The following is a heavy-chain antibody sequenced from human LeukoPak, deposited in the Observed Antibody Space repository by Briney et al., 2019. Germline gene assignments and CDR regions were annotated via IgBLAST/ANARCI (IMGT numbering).Heavy chain of an antibody. V-gene: IGHV1-69*13. Sequence: ASVKVSCKASGGTFSSYAISWVRQAPGQGLEWMGGIIPIFGTANYAQKFQGRVTITADESTSTAYMELSSLRSEGTAVYYCAREGYSGYGTLYYYYGMDVWGQGTTVTVSS. CDR1: GGTFSSYA. J-gene: IGHJ6*02. D-gene: IGHD5-12*01. CDR3: AREGYSGYGTLYYYYGMDV. CDR2: IIPIFGTA.